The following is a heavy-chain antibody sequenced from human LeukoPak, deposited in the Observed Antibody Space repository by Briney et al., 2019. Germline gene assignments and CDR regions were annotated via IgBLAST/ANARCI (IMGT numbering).Heavy chain of an antibody. CDR1: GFTFSSYS. V-gene: IGHV3-21*01. CDR2: ISSSSSYI. CDR3: ESDYGDHDAFDI. Sequence: GGSLRLSCAASGFTFSSYSMNWVRQAPGKGLEWVSSISSSSSYIYYADSVKGRFTISRDNAKNSLYLQMNSLRAEDTAVYYCESDYGDHDAFDIWGQGTMVTVSS. J-gene: IGHJ3*02. D-gene: IGHD4-17*01.